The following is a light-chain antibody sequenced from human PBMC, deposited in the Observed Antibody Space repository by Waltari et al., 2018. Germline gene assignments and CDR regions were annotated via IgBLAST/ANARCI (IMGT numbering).Light chain of an antibody. J-gene: IGKJ1*01. Sequence: DIQMTQSPSSLSASAGDRVTITCRASQSISRHLNWYQQKPGKAPKLLIYAASSLQSGVPSRFSGSGSGTDFTLTISSLQPEDFATYYCQQSYSTPRTFGQGTKVEIK. CDR1: QSISRH. CDR2: AAS. V-gene: IGKV1-39*01. CDR3: QQSYSTPRT.